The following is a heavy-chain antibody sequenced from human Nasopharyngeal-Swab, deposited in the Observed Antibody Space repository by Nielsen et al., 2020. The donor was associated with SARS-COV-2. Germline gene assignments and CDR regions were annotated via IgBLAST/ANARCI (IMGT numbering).Heavy chain of an antibody. V-gene: IGHV3-30*02. CDR1: GFTFSSYG. J-gene: IGHJ6*03. Sequence: GESLKISCAASGFTFSSYGMHWVRQAPGEGLEWVAFIRYDGFNQHYVESVKGRFTISRDSFKNTLYLQLNSLRAEDTAVYYCAKDHKMDSGGGVGYMDVWGKGTTVTVSS. D-gene: IGHD3-16*01. CDR3: AKDHKMDSGGGVGYMDV. CDR2: IRYDGFNQ.